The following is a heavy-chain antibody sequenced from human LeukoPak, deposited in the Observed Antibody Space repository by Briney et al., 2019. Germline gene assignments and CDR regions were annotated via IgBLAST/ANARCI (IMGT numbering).Heavy chain of an antibody. J-gene: IGHJ4*02. Sequence: SETLSLTCSVSGTSIITYYWSWIRQPPGKGLEWIGWVYHTGTTSYNPSLKSRVTMSLDTSKNQFSLMLRSVTAADTAVYYCTKGRDTAMGWGQGTLVTVSS. D-gene: IGHD5-18*01. CDR2: VYHTGTT. CDR1: GTSIITYY. V-gene: IGHV4-59*01. CDR3: TKGRDTAMG.